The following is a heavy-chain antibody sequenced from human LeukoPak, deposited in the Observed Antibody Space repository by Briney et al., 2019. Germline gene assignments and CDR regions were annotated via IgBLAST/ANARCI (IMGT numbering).Heavy chain of an antibody. CDR3: ARVEYYYGSGSYRVFDY. CDR1: GFTFSSYS. D-gene: IGHD3-10*01. Sequence: PGGSLRLSCAASGFTFSSYSMNWVRRAPGKGLEWVSSISSSSSYIYYADSVKGRFTISRDNAKNSLYLQMNSLRAEDTAVYYCARVEYYYGSGSYRVFDYWGQGTLVTVSS. V-gene: IGHV3-21*01. CDR2: ISSSSSYI. J-gene: IGHJ4*02.